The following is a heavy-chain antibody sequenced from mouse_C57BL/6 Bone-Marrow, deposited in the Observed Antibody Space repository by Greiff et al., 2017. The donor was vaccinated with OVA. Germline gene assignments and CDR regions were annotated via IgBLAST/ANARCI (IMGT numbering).Heavy chain of an antibody. CDR3: ARWGTAQLFYYFDY. CDR2: IYPGSGST. CDR1: GYTFTSYW. V-gene: IGHV1-55*01. Sequence: QVQLKQPGAELVKPGASVKMSCKASGYTFTSYWITWVKQRPGQGLEWIGDIYPGSGSTNYNEKFKSKATLTVDTSSSTAYMQLSSLTSEDSAVYYCARWGTAQLFYYFDYWGQGTTLTVSS. J-gene: IGHJ2*01. D-gene: IGHD3-2*02.